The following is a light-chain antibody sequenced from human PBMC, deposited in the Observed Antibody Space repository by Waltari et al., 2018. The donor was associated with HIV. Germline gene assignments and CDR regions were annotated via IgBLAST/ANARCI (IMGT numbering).Light chain of an antibody. V-gene: IGKV2-28*01. J-gene: IGKJ2*01. CDR2: LSS. Sequence: DIALTQSPSLEAVAPGQPAFISCKSYQTLRSSGGFTYLDWFLQTSAQSPHLLIYLSSFRASGVPARFSGRGSGTDFTLIITDVEPEDVGVYYCMQTLQTPFTFGQGTKLEL. CDR1: QTLRSSGGFTY. CDR3: MQTLQTPFT.